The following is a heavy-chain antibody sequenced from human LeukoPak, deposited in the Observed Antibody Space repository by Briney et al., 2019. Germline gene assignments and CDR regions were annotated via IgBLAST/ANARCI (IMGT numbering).Heavy chain of an antibody. Sequence: PSETLSLTCTVSGGSISNSSYFWGWIRQPPGRGLEWIGSIYHSGSTYYNSSLKSRVTISVDTSKNQFSLKLSSVTAADTAVYYCARGSSSSVSFDYWGQGTLVTVSS. V-gene: IGHV4-39*07. J-gene: IGHJ4*02. CDR3: ARGSSSSVSFDY. D-gene: IGHD6-6*01. CDR1: GGSISNSSYF. CDR2: IYHSGST.